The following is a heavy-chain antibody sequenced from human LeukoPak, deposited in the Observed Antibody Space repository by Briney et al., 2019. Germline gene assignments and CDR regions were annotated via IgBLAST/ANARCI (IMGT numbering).Heavy chain of an antibody. CDR1: GFTFNTYS. Sequence: GGSLRLSCAASGFTFNTYSMNWVRQAPGKGLEWVSYISSSSSTKSYADSVKGRFTISRDNAKNTLYLQMNSLRAEDTALYYCAKDLFRYGDYEVGSYGMDVWGQGTTVTVSS. V-gene: IGHV3-48*04. CDR2: ISSSSSTK. D-gene: IGHD4-17*01. J-gene: IGHJ6*02. CDR3: AKDLFRYGDYEVGSYGMDV.